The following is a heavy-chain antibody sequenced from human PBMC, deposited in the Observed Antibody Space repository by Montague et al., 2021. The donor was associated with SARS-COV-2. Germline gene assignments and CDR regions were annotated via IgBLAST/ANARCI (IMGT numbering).Heavy chain of an antibody. D-gene: IGHD5-12*01. CDR1: GGSISSYY. J-gene: IGHJ6*02. CDR3: ARGAGRGSGYGNYYDYYYGMDV. Sequence: SETLSLTCTVSGGSISSYYWSWIRQPPGKGLEWIGYIYYSGSTNYNPSLKSRVTISVDTSKNQFSLKLSSVTAADTAVYYCARGAGRGSGYGNYYDYYYGMDVWGQGTTVTVSS. CDR2: IYYSGST. V-gene: IGHV4-59*01.